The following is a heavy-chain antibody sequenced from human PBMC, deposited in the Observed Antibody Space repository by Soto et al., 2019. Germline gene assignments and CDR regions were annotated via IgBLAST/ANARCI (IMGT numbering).Heavy chain of an antibody. V-gene: IGHV3-23*01. CDR3: AKGSRLCSGGSCYDY. Sequence: GGSLRLSCAASGFTFSSYALSWVRQAPGTGLEWVSAISGSGGSTYYADSVQGRFTISRDNSKNTLYLQMNSLRAEDTAVYYCAKGSRLCSGGSCYDYWGQGTLVTVSS. CDR2: ISGSGGST. CDR1: GFTFSSYA. J-gene: IGHJ4*02. D-gene: IGHD2-15*01.